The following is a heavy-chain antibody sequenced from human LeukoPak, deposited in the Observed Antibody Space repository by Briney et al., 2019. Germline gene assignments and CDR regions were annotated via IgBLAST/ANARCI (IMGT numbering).Heavy chain of an antibody. CDR1: GYSFTSYW. D-gene: IGHD6-13*01. Sequence: GESLKISCKGSGYSFTSYWIAWVRQMPGKVLEYMGVIYPDDSDTRYSPSFQGQVTISADKSISTAHLQWSSLKASDTAMYYCARQIAEVGTSRYLDIWGRGTLVTVSS. CDR3: ARQIAEVGTSRYLDI. J-gene: IGHJ2*01. V-gene: IGHV5-51*01. CDR2: IYPDDSDT.